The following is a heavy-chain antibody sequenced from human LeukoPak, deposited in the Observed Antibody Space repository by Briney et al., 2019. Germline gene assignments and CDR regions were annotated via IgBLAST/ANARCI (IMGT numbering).Heavy chain of an antibody. V-gene: IGHV3-23*01. D-gene: IGHD2-2*01. CDR2: ISANAVST. J-gene: IGHJ6*03. CDR1: RFTFSSYT. Sequence: GGSLRLSCADSRFTFSSYTMNWVRQAPGKGLEWVSGISANAVSTYYADSVKGRFTISRDNSKNTLYLHMDRLGTEDTAVYYCASMPSTEIFYFYYMDVWGKGTTVTVSS. CDR3: ASMPSTEIFYFYYMDV.